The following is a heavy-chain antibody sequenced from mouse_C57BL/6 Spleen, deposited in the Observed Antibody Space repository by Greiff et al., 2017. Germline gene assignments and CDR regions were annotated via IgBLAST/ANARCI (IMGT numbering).Heavy chain of an antibody. J-gene: IGHJ1*03. V-gene: IGHV1-55*01. CDR3: ASRVFYGYHMGYFDD. CDR1: GYTFTSYW. CDR2: IYPGSGST. Sequence: QVQLQQPGAELVKPGASVKMSCKASGYTFTSYWITWVKQRPGQGLEWIGDIYPGSGSTNYNQKFKSKATLTVDTSSSTAYMQLSSLTSEDSAVYYCASRVFYGYHMGYFDDWGTGTTVTVSS. D-gene: IGHD2-2*01.